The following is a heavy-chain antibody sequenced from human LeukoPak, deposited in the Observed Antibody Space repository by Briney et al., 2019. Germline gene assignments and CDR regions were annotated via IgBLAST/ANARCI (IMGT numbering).Heavy chain of an antibody. CDR1: GGSISSYY. J-gene: IGHJ4*02. CDR2: INVSGNT. V-gene: IGHV4-4*07. Sequence: PSETLSLTCTVSGGSISSYYWSWIRQPAGKGPEWIGRINVSGNTNYNPSLKSRVTMSVDTSKNQFSLKLSSVTAADTAVYYCARDTWRSSSWYPFDYWGQGTLVTVSS. CDR3: ARDTWRSSSWYPFDY. D-gene: IGHD6-13*01.